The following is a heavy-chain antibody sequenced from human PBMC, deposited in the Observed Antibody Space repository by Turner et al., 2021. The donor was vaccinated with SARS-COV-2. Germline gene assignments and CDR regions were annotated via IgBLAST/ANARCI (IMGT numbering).Heavy chain of an antibody. CDR1: GGPFSSYA. CDR3: ARLGRAAYYYDSSGYPD. CDR2: IIPMFGTA. V-gene: IGHV1-69*01. Sequence: QVQLVQSGAEVKKPGSSVKVSCKASGGPFSSYAISWVRQAPGQGLEWMGGIIPMFGTANYAQKFQGRVTITADESTSTAYMELSSLRSEDTAVYYCARLGRAAYYYDSSGYPDWGQGTLVTVSS. D-gene: IGHD3-22*01. J-gene: IGHJ4*02.